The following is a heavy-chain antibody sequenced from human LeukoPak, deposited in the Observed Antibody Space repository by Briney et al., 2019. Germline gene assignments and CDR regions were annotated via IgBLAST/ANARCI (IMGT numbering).Heavy chain of an antibody. Sequence: SETLSLTCTVSGGSISSSSYYWGWIRQPPGKGLEWIGYIYYSGSTYYNPSLKSRVTISVDTSKNQFSLKLSSVTAADTAVYYCARWALATVGSFDYWGQGTLVTVSS. D-gene: IGHD4-23*01. CDR3: ARWALATVGSFDY. V-gene: IGHV4-30-4*08. CDR2: IYYSGST. CDR1: GGSISSSSYY. J-gene: IGHJ4*02.